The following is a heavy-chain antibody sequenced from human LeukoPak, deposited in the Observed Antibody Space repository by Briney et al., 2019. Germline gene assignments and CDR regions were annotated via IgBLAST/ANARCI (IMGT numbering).Heavy chain of an antibody. J-gene: IGHJ4*02. CDR2: INPNYGDT. V-gene: IGHV1-2*02. Sequence: GASVKVSCKASGYTFTDYYIHWVRQAPGQALEWMGWINPNYGDTNYAQKFQGRVTMTRDTSISTAYMEMSRLRSDDTAVYYCARDRRPVGDGYTLDYFDYWGQGTLVTVSS. CDR1: GYTFTDYY. CDR3: ARDRRPVGDGYTLDYFDY. D-gene: IGHD5-24*01.